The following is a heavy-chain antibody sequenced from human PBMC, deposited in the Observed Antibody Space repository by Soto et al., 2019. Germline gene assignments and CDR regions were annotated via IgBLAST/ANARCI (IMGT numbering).Heavy chain of an antibody. V-gene: IGHV1-18*01. D-gene: IGHD3-3*01. Sequence: GASVKVCCKDSGYTFTSNVISWVRLAPGQGLEWRGWIRAYKGNTNYAQKLQGRVTMTTDTCTHTAYMELRSLRSDDTAVYYCSRRYYDFWRVYYEHYW. CDR1: GYTFTSNV. CDR2: IRAYKGNT. CDR3: SRRYYDFWRVYYEHY. J-gene: IGHJ4*01.